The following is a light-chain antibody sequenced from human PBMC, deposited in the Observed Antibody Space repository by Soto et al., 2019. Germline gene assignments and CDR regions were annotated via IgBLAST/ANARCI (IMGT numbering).Light chain of an antibody. CDR1: SSNIGNNF. J-gene: IGLJ3*02. V-gene: IGLV1-51*01. CDR2: DDT. CDR3: GAWDRSLGVVV. Sequence: QSVLTQPPSVSAAPGQKVTMSCSGSSSNIGNNFVAWYQQLPGTAPKLLIYDDTKRPYDIPGRFSASKSGTSATLGITGLQTGDEADYYCGAWDRSLGVVVFCGGTKVTVL.